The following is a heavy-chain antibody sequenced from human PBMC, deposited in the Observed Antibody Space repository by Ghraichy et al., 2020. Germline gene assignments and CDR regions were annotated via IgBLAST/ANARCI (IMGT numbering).Heavy chain of an antibody. CDR2: IPYTGSA. D-gene: IGHD2-2*01. CDR1: GGPISSDNYY. CDR3: AREVITPADTDGFDL. V-gene: IGHV4-31*03. Sequence: SETLSLTCTVSGGPISSDNYYWSWLRQHAGKGPEWIGYIPYTGSAYYNPSLKSRVTISVDTSKNQFSLNLNSMSDADTAVYYCAREVITPADTDGFDLWGQGTVVTVSS. J-gene: IGHJ3*01.